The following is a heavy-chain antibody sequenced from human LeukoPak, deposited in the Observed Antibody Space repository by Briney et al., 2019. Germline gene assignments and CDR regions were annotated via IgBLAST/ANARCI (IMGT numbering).Heavy chain of an antibody. D-gene: IGHD2-2*01. CDR3: ARTYCSSTSCYGNWFDP. Sequence: GESLQISCKGSGYTFTNNWISWVRQTPGKGLEWMGRINPSDSNTDYSPSFQGHVTISADKSISTAYLQWSSLKASDTAMYYCARTYCSSTSCYGNWFDPWGQGTLVTVSS. V-gene: IGHV5-10-1*01. CDR1: GYTFTNNW. CDR2: INPSDSNT. J-gene: IGHJ5*02.